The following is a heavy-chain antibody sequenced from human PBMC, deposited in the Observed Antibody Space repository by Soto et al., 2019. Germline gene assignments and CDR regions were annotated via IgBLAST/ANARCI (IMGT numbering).Heavy chain of an antibody. Sequence: KTSETLSLTCAVYGGSFSGYYWSWIRQPPGKGLEWIGEINHSGSTNYNPSLKSRVTISVDTSKNQFSLKLSSVTAADTAVYYCARPFNLVDTAMVTARGWFDPWGQGTLVTVSS. D-gene: IGHD5-18*01. CDR2: INHSGST. CDR3: ARPFNLVDTAMVTARGWFDP. CDR1: GGSFSGYY. V-gene: IGHV4-34*01. J-gene: IGHJ5*02.